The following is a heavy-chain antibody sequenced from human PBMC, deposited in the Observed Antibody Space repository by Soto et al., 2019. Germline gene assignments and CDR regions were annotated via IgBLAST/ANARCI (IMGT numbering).Heavy chain of an antibody. CDR3: ASLSLDFHASAYYMDV. CDR1: GGSISSSY. CDR2: ISYSGST. D-gene: IGHD3-10*01. Sequence: SETLSLTCTVSGGSISSSYWSWIWQPPGKGLEWIGYISYSGSTNYNPSLKSRVTISLDTYNRQFSLNLNSVTAADTAVYYCASLSLDFHASAYYMDVCGRGTTVTVSS. J-gene: IGHJ6*03. V-gene: IGHV4-59*08.